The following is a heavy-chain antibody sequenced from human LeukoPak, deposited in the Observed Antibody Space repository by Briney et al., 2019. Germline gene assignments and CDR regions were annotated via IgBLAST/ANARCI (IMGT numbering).Heavy chain of an antibody. D-gene: IGHD6-19*01. CDR1: GFSFSSYW. V-gene: IGHV3-74*01. CDR2: LNSDGSST. Sequence: GGSLRLSCAASGFSFSSYWMHWVRQAPGKGLVWVSRLNSDGSSTTYADSVKGRFTISRDNAKNTLYLQMNSLRAEDTAVYYFARGQAQQWLVSPWNYYYMDVWGKGTTVTISS. J-gene: IGHJ6*03. CDR3: ARGQAQQWLVSPWNYYYMDV.